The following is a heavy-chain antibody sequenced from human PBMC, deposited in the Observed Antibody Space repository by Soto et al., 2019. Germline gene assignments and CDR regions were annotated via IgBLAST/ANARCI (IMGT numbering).Heavy chain of an antibody. Sequence: ASVKVSCKASGYTFTSYGISWVRQAPGQGLEWMGGIIPIFGTANYAQKFQGRVTITADESTSTAYMELSSLRSEDTAVYYCARYDFWSGYYPPYYYYGMDVRGQGTTVTVSS. CDR1: GYTFTSYG. V-gene: IGHV1-69*13. D-gene: IGHD3-3*01. CDR2: IIPIFGTA. J-gene: IGHJ6*02. CDR3: ARYDFWSGYYPPYYYYGMDV.